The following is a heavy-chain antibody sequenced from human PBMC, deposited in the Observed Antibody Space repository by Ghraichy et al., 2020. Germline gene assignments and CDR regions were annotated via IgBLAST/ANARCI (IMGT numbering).Heavy chain of an antibody. J-gene: IGHJ6*02. CDR1: GFTFSSHG. D-gene: IGHD3-22*01. Sequence: LRLSCEASGFTFSSHGMHWVRQAPGKGLEWVAVISFDGSSKYYGDSVRDRFSISRDNSKNTLYLQMNSLRAEDTAVYYCVKDLKTQWLHVFGMDVWGQGTAVTVSS. CDR3: VKDLKTQWLHVFGMDV. CDR2: ISFDGSSK. V-gene: IGHV3-30*18.